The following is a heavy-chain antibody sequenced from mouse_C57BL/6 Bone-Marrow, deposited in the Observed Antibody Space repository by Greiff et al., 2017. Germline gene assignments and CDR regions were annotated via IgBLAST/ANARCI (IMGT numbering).Heavy chain of an antibody. CDR1: GFTFSDYY. D-gene: IGHD2-2*01. J-gene: IGHJ4*01. Sequence: EVQGVESGGGLVQPGGSLKLSCAASGFTFSDYYMYWVRQTPEKRLEWVADISNGGGSTYYPDTVKGRFTISGDIAKNTIYLQLSRLKSEDTAKYCCTRQDPFYYGYDTYAMDYWGQGTSVTVSS. CDR2: ISNGGGST. V-gene: IGHV5-12*01. CDR3: TRQDPFYYGYDTYAMDY.